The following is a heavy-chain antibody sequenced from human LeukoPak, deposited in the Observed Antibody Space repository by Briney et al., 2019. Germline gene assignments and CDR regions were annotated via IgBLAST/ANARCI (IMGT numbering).Heavy chain of an antibody. J-gene: IGHJ6*03. CDR1: AGSISSYY. V-gene: IGHV4-4*09. CDR3: ARRHHYSYFMDV. CDR2: IFPSGSD. Sequence: PSETLSLLCTVSAGSISSYYWTWLRQPPGKGLEWIGYIFPSGSDYYNPSLKPRATISVDSSKSQFSLRLTSVTAADTAVYYCARRHHYSYFMDVWGKGTTVTVSS.